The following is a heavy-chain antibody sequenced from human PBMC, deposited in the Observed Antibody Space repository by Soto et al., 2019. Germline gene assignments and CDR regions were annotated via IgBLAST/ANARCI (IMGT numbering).Heavy chain of an antibody. V-gene: IGHV5-51*01. D-gene: IGHD6-13*01. Sequence: GESLKISCKGSGYSLSAYWIGWARQMPGKGLEWLGIIYPADSDTRYSPSFQGQVTISVDKSISTAYLQWSSLKASDTAMYYCARQSITTSGIFDYWGQGTLVTVSS. CDR3: ARQSITTSGIFDY. CDR1: GYSLSAYW. J-gene: IGHJ4*02. CDR2: IYPADSDT.